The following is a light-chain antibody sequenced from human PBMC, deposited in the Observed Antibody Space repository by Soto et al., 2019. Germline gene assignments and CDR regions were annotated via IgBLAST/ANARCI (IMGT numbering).Light chain of an antibody. Sequence: QAVVTQESSLTVSPGGTVTVTCGSSTGAVTSGHYPYWFQQKPGQATRTLIYDTNNKHSWTPGRFSGSLLGGKAALTLSGSQPEDEAEYHCLLSYSGARNWVFGGGTKLTVL. J-gene: IGLJ3*02. CDR3: LLSYSGARNWV. CDR1: TGAVTSGHY. V-gene: IGLV7-46*01. CDR2: DTN.